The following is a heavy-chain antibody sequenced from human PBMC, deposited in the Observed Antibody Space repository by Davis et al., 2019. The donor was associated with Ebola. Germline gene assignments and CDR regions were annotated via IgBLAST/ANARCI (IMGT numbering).Heavy chain of an antibody. D-gene: IGHD2-2*01. CDR2: INAGNGNT. CDR1: GYTFTSYA. Sequence: ASVKVSCKASGYTFTSYAMHWVRQAPGQRLEWMGWINAGNGNTKYSQKFQGRVTITRDTSASTAYMELSSLRSEDTAVYYCARSYCSSTSCYDDYYYYMDVWGKGTTVTVSS. J-gene: IGHJ6*03. V-gene: IGHV1-3*01. CDR3: ARSYCSSTSCYDDYYYYMDV.